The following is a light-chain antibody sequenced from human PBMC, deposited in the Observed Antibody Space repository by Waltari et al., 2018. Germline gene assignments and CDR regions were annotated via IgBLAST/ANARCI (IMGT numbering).Light chain of an antibody. CDR3: PQYNSFSRT. Sequence: DIQMTQSPSTLPASVGDRVTITCRASQCFGKWLAWYQQKPGKAPQLLIYDASPLQSGVPSRFSGSGSGTAFTLTISSLQPDDFATYYCPQYNSFSRTFGQGTKVEVK. CDR2: DAS. J-gene: IGKJ1*01. V-gene: IGKV1-5*01. CDR1: QCFGKW.